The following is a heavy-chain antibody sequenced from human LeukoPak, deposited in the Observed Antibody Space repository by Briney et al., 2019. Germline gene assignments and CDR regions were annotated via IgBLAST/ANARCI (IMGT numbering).Heavy chain of an antibody. J-gene: IGHJ4*02. CDR2: INPSGGST. V-gene: IGHV1-46*01. CDR3: ARGPREGYSYGHIDY. CDR1: GYTFTSYY. D-gene: IGHD5-18*01. Sequence: VASVKVSCKASGYTFTSYYMHWVRQAPGQGLEWMGIINPSGGSTSYAQKFQGRVTMTRDTSTNTAYMELSSLRSEDTAVYYCARGPREGYSYGHIDYWGQGTLVTVSS.